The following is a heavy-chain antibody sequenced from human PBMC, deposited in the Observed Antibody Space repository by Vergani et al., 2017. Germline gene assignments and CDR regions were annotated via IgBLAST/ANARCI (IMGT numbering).Heavy chain of an antibody. CDR2: ILPIFGTA. V-gene: IGHV1-69*01. J-gene: IGHJ3*02. CDR3: AGEGVVVVVAAGTAPLDI. D-gene: IGHD2-15*01. Sequence: QVQLVQSGAEVKKPGSSVKVSCKASGGTFSSYAISWVRQAPGQGLEWMGGILPIFGTANYAQKFQGRVTITADESTSTAYMELSSLRSEDTAVYYCAGEGVVVVVAAGTAPLDIWGQGTMVTVSS. CDR1: GGTFSSYA.